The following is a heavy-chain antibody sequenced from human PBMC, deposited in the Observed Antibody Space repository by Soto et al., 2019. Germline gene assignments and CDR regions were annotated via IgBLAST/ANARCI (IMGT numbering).Heavy chain of an antibody. CDR2: ISSSSGTI. V-gene: IGHV3-11*01. CDR3: ARGTYRSKTGFDY. D-gene: IGHD6-13*01. CDR1: GFTFSDYY. J-gene: IGHJ4*02. Sequence: QVQLVESGGGLVKPGGSLRLSCAASGFTFSDYYMTWIRQAPGSGLEWVSYISSSSGTISYANSVKGRFTISRDNAQNSLYLQMTSLRAEDTAVYYCARGTYRSKTGFDYWGQGTLGSVSS.